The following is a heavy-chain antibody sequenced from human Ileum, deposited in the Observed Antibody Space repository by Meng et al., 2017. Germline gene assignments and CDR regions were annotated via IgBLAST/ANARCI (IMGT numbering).Heavy chain of an antibody. CDR3: ARGRGLIWFGEWFDP. Sequence: GEGLLNAQSTHPPTVAVYGGSFSGYYWSGFRQPPGKGLEGIGEINHSGSTNYTPSLKSRVTISVDTSKNQFSLKLSSVTAADTAVYYCARGRGLIWFGEWFDPWGQGTLVTVSS. D-gene: IGHD3-10*01. J-gene: IGHJ5*02. CDR2: INHSGST. V-gene: IGHV4-34*01. CDR1: GGSFSGYY.